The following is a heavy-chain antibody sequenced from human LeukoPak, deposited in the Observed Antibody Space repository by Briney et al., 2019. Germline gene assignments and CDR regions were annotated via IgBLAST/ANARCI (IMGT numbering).Heavy chain of an antibody. V-gene: IGHV3-7*01. CDR1: GFTFSTYW. J-gene: IGHJ6*02. CDR2: IKQDGREK. Sequence: PGGSLRLSCAASGFTFSTYWMSWVRQAPGKGLEWMANIKQDGREKLYVDSVKGRFTISRDNAKSSLYLQMNSLRAEDTALYYCARYQGGGWDVWGQGTTVTVSS. D-gene: IGHD6-25*01. CDR3: ARYQGGGWDV.